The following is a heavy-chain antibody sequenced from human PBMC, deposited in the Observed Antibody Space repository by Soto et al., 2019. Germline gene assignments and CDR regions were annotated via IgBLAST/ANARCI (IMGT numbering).Heavy chain of an antibody. D-gene: IGHD3-3*01. CDR1: GYSVSSNSAA. CDR3: ASSPYDFWSGYYPLYFDY. CDR2: TYYRSKWYN. Sequence: SHTLSLTCAISGYSVSSNSAALNWIRQSPSRGLEWLGRTYYRSKWYNDYAVSVKSRITINPDTSKNQFSLQLNSVTPEDTAVYYCASSPYDFWSGYYPLYFDYWGQGTLVTVSS. J-gene: IGHJ4*02. V-gene: IGHV6-1*01.